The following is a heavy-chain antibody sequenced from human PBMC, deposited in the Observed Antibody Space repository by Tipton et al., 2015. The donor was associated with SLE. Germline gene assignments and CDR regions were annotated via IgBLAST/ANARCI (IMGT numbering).Heavy chain of an antibody. J-gene: IGHJ3*02. D-gene: IGHD5-12*01. CDR3: ARASGGYSAFDI. V-gene: IGHV4-61*02. CDR2: IYTSGST. Sequence: LRLSCTVSGGSISSGSYYWSWIRQPAGKGLEWIGRIYTSGSTNYTPSLKSRVTISVDTSKNQFSLKLSYVTAADTAVYYCARASGGYSAFDIWGQGTMVTVSS. CDR1: GGSISSGSYY.